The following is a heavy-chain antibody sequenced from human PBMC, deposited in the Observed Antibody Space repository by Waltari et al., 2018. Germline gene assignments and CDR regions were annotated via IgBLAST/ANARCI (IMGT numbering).Heavy chain of an antibody. CDR3: AKACGSSTSCPNP. V-gene: IGHV3-23*01. CDR2: ISGSGGST. J-gene: IGHJ5*02. D-gene: IGHD2-2*01. CDR1: GFTFSSYA. Sequence: EVQLLESGGGLVQPGGSLRLSCAASGFTFSSYAMRWVRRDPGKGLEWVSAISGSGGSTYYADSVKGRFTISRDNSKNTLYLQMNSLRAEDTAVYYCAKACGSSTSCPNPWGQGTLVTVSS.